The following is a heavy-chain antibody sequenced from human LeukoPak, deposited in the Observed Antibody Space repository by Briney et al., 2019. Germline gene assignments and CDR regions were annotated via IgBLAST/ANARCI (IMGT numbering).Heavy chain of an antibody. CDR2: IYYSGST. J-gene: IGHJ4*02. Sequence: SETLSLTCTVSGGSIGSGTYYWGWIRQSPGKGLEWIGSIYYSGSTNYNPSLKSRVTISVDTSKNQFSLKLSSVTAADTAVYYCARDRNYDILTGYDYWGQGTLVTVSS. V-gene: IGHV4-39*07. CDR1: GGSIGSGTYY. D-gene: IGHD3-9*01. CDR3: ARDRNYDILTGYDY.